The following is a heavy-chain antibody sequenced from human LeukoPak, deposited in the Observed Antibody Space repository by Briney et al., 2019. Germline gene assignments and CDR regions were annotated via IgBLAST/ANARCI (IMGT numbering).Heavy chain of an antibody. Sequence: SETLSLTCAVYGGSFSGYYWGWIRQPPGKGLEWIGSIYYSGSTYYNPSLKSRVTISVDTSKNQFSLKLSSVTAADTAVYYCARRNFLYYDSSGYLYYFDYWGQGTLVTVSS. D-gene: IGHD3-22*01. V-gene: IGHV4-39*01. J-gene: IGHJ4*02. CDR2: IYYSGST. CDR1: GGSFSGYY. CDR3: ARRNFLYYDSSGYLYYFDY.